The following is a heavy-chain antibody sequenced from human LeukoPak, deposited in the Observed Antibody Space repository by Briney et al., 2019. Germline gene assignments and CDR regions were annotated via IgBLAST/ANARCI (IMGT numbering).Heavy chain of an antibody. CDR3: ARVTDVVAAPIDY. D-gene: IGHD2-15*01. J-gene: IGHJ4*02. V-gene: IGHV3-11*04. CDR2: ISSSGSTI. Sequence: GGSLRLSCAASGFTFSDYYMSWIRQAPGKGLEWVSYISSSGSTIYYADSVKGRFTISRDNAKNSLYLQMNSLRAEDTAVYYCARVTDVVAAPIDYWGQGTLVTVSS. CDR1: GFTFSDYY.